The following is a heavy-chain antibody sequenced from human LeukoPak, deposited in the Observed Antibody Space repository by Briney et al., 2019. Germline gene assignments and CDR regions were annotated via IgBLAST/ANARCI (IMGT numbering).Heavy chain of an antibody. Sequence: GASVTVSFKASVGTFSSYAISWVRQAPGQGLEWMGGIIPIFGTANYAQKFQGRVTITTDESTSTVYMELSSLRSEDTAVYYCARAHYDFWSGYYTEYYYYMDVWGKGTTVTVSS. CDR3: ARAHYDFWSGYYTEYYYYMDV. V-gene: IGHV1-69*05. D-gene: IGHD3-3*01. J-gene: IGHJ6*03. CDR1: VGTFSSYA. CDR2: IIPIFGTA.